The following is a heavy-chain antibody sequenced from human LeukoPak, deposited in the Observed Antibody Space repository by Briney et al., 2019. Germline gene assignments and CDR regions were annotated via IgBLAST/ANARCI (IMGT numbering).Heavy chain of an antibody. CDR2: IYFSGTN. J-gene: IGHJ4*02. V-gene: IGHV4-4*07. D-gene: IGHD6-13*01. Sequence: LETLSLTCTVSGGSISSYYWRWIRQPAGKGLEWIGRIYFSGTNNYNPYLKSGVTMSVETSKSEFSLSLSSVTAADTAVYYCVREVWQQVVRIDFWGQGTLVTVSS. CDR3: VREVWQQVVRIDF. CDR1: GGSISSYY.